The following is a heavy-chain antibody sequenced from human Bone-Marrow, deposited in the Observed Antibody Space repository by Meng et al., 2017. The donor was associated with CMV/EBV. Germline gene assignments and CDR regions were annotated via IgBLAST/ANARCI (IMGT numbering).Heavy chain of an antibody. CDR1: GGSLNGYF. CDR2: INFSGST. D-gene: IGHD1-7*01. Sequence: LALTCAVYGGSLNGYFWSWIRKPPGKGLAWIGEINFSGSTNYNPSLKSRVTILADTSKNQFSLRLTSVTAADRAVYFCARGHRGRTTWGQGTLVTVSS. J-gene: IGHJ5*02. V-gene: IGHV4-34*01. CDR3: ARGHRGRTT.